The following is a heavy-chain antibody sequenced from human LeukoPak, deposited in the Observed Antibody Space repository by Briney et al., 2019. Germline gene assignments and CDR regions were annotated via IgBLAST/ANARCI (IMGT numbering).Heavy chain of an antibody. CDR2: IYYSGST. J-gene: IGHJ4*02. CDR1: GGSISSSSYY. CDR3: ARLLDGDYIDY. V-gene: IGHV4-39*01. D-gene: IGHD4-17*01. Sequence: SETLSLTCTVSGGSISSSSYYWGWIRQPPGKGLEWIGSIYYSGSTYYNPSLKSRVTISVDTSKNQFSLKLSSVTAADTAVYYCARLLDGDYIDYWGQGTLVTVSS.